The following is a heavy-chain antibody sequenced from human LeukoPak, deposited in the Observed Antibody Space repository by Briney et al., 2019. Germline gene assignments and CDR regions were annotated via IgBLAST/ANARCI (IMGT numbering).Heavy chain of an antibody. V-gene: IGHV4-39*01. J-gene: IGHJ4*02. Sequence: PSETLSLTCTDSGGSISSSSYYWGWIRQPPGKGLEWIGSIYYSGSTYYNPSLKSRVTISVDTSKNQFSLKLSSVTAADTAVYYCARHDRVAATFDYWGQGTLVTVSS. CDR3: ARHDRVAATFDY. CDR1: GGSISSSSYY. CDR2: IYYSGST. D-gene: IGHD2-15*01.